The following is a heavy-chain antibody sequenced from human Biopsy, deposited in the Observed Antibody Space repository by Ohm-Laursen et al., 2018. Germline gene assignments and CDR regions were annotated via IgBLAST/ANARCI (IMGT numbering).Heavy chain of an antibody. V-gene: IGHV1-2*02. CDR2: INPATGET. D-gene: IGHD3-16*01. J-gene: IGHJ5*02. CDR1: GYTFNAYY. Sequence: ASVKVSCKVSGYTFNAYYIHWMRQAPGQGLERMGWINPATGETRYAQRFQGRVTMTRDTSVTTAYMQLSSLTSDDTALYYCAKPSGGVSTIGFDPWGQGTQVIVSS. CDR3: AKPSGGVSTIGFDP.